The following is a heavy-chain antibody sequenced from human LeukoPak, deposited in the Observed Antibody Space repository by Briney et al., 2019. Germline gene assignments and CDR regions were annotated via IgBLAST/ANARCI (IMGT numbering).Heavy chain of an antibody. J-gene: IGHJ1*01. V-gene: IGHV4-34*01. D-gene: IGHD3-22*01. CDR1: GGSFSDYY. CDR3: ARAEYYDSSGYLYLD. Sequence: SETLSLTCVVYGGSFSDYYWSWIRQPPGKGLEWIGEVKHSGSANYNPSLKSRVTISVDTSKNQLSLKLSSVTAADTAVYYCARAEYYDSSGYLYLDWGQGTLVTVSS. CDR2: VKHSGSA.